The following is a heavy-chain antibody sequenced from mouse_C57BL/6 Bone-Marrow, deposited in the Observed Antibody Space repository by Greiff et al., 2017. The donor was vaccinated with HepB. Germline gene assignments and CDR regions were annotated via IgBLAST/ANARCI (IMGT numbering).Heavy chain of an antibody. D-gene: IGHD2-5*01. Sequence: VQLQQSGAELVRPGPSVKMSCKASGYTFTNYWIGWAKQRPGHGLEWIGDIYPGGGYTNYNEKFKGKATLTADKSSSTAYMQFSSLTSEDSAIYYCARYSNGWYFDVWGTGTTVTVSS. CDR2: IYPGGGYT. V-gene: IGHV1-63*01. CDR3: ARYSNGWYFDV. CDR1: GYTFTNYW. J-gene: IGHJ1*03.